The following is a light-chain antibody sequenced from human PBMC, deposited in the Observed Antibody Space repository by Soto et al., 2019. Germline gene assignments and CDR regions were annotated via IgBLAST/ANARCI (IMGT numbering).Light chain of an antibody. CDR2: EVT. J-gene: IGLJ2*01. CDR1: SSDVGAYNY. Sequence: QSALTHPPSASGSPGQSVTISCAGTSSDVGAYNYVSWYQQHPGKAPKLMIYEVTKRPSGVPDRFSGSKSGNTASLTVSGLQVEDEADYYCSSHAGTKVVFGGGTQLTVL. V-gene: IGLV2-8*01. CDR3: SSHAGTKVV.